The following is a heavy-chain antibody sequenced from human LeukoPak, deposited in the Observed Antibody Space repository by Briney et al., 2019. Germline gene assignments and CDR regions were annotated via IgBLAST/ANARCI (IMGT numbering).Heavy chain of an antibody. Sequence: SVKVSCKSSGGTFSSYAISWVRQAPGQGLEWMGGIIPIFGTANYAQKFQGRVTITTDESTSTAYMELSSLRSEDTAVYYCARGGSELYYYYYTDVWGKGTTVTVSS. CDR1: GGTFSSYA. J-gene: IGHJ6*03. D-gene: IGHD1-26*01. CDR2: IIPIFGTA. CDR3: ARGGSELYYYYYTDV. V-gene: IGHV1-69*05.